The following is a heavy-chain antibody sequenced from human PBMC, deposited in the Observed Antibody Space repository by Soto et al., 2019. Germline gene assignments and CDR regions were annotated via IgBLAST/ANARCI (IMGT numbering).Heavy chain of an antibody. V-gene: IGHV3-48*03. J-gene: IGHJ4*02. CDR2: ISGSGTTI. CDR1: AFTFSSSE. Sequence: TGGSLRLSCAASAFTFSSSEMNWVRQAPGRGLEWVSYISGSGTTIYYAASVKGRFTISRDNAKNSLYLRMISLRAEDTAVYYCAREVAWRYDYWGQGTLVTVSS. D-gene: IGHD1-1*01. CDR3: AREVAWRYDY.